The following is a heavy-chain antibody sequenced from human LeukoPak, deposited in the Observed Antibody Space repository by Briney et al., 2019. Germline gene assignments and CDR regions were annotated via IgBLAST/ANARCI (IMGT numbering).Heavy chain of an antibody. CDR2: IRYDGSNK. V-gene: IGHV3-30*02. J-gene: IGHJ3*02. CDR3: TRRSITMRSQAGENDAFDI. Sequence: PGGSLRLSCAASGFTFSSYGMHWVRQAPGKGLEWVAFIRYDGSNKYYADSVKGRFTISRDNSKNTLYLQMNSLRAEDTAVYYCTRRSITMRSQAGENDAFDIWGQGTMVTVSS. D-gene: IGHD3-22*01. CDR1: GFTFSSYG.